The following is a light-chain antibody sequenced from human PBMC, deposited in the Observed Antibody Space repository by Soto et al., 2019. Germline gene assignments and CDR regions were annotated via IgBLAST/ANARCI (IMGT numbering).Light chain of an antibody. J-gene: IGLJ2*01. Sequence: QSALTQPASVSGSPGQSVTISCAGATSDGDNYKRVSWYQHHPGRAPKLMIYEGHKRSSDVSDRFSGSRSGNTASLTISGLQAEDEAEYFCCSYIGGLPLRVIFGGGTKLTVL. CDR2: EGH. CDR3: CSYIGGLPLRVI. CDR1: TSDGDNYKR. V-gene: IGLV2-23*01.